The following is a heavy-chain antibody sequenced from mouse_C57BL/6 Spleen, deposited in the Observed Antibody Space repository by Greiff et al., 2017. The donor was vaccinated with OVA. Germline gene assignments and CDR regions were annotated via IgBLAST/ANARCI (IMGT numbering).Heavy chain of an antibody. D-gene: IGHD2-3*01. J-gene: IGHJ3*01. CDR1: GYTFTDYY. Sequence: EVKLQESGPVLVKPGASVKMSCKASGYTFTDYYMNWVKQSHGKSLEWIGVINPYNGGTSYNQKFKGKATLTVDKSSSTAYMELNSLTSEDSAVYYCAEAGDGYSWFAYWGQGTLVTVSA. V-gene: IGHV1-19*01. CDR2: INPYNGGT. CDR3: AEAGDGYSWFAY.